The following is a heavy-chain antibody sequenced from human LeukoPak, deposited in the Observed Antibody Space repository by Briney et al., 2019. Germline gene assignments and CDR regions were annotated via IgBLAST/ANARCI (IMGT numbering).Heavy chain of an antibody. V-gene: IGHV4-59*01. CDR2: IYYSGST. CDR1: GGSISSYY. J-gene: IGHJ4*02. D-gene: IGHD3-9*01. Sequence: SETLSLTCTVSGGSISSYYWSWIRQPPGKGLEWIGYIYYSGSTNYNPSLKSRVTISVDTSKNQFSLKLRSVTAADTAVYYCARVTGYMIEDYFDYWGQGILVTVSS. CDR3: ARVTGYMIEDYFDY.